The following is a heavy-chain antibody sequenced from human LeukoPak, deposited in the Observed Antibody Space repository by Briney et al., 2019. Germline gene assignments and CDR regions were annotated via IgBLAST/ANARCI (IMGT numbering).Heavy chain of an antibody. V-gene: IGHV3-48*01. CDR2: ISHSGSII. J-gene: IGHJ4*02. Sequence: GGSLRLSCAASGFTLSIYSINWVRQAPGKGLEWVSYISHSGSIIYYADSVKGRFTISRDNAKNSLYLQMNSLRAEDTAVYYCATLTPTITTGPYWGQGTLVTVSS. CDR1: GFTLSIYS. D-gene: IGHD4-11*01. CDR3: ATLTPTITTGPY.